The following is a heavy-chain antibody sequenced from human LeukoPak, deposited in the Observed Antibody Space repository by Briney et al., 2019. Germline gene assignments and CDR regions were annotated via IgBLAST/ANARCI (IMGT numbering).Heavy chain of an antibody. D-gene: IGHD3-10*01. J-gene: IGHJ4*02. V-gene: IGHV3-11*01. Sequence: PGGSLRLSCAASGFTFTDYYMSWIRQAPGKGLEWVSYITNSGTTIYYADSVKGRFTISRDNAKNSLYLQMNSLRAEDTAVYYCAKVGPGVAVAFDCWGQGTLVTVSS. CDR2: ITNSGTTI. CDR1: GFTFTDYY. CDR3: AKVGPGVAVAFDC.